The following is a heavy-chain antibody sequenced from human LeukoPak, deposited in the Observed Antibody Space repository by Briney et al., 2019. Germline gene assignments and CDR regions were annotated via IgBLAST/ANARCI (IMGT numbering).Heavy chain of an antibody. J-gene: IGHJ4*02. CDR1: GLTFSRET. CDR3: ARDGDTAIRGVNFDY. Sequence: GGSLRLSCVVSGLTFSRETMGWVRQAPGKGPEWVSVISGSSATKKYGDSVKGRFTISRDNSKNTLYLQMNNLITDDTAVYYCARDGDTAIRGVNFDYWGQGTLVTVSS. V-gene: IGHV3-23*01. D-gene: IGHD3-10*01. CDR2: ISGSSATK.